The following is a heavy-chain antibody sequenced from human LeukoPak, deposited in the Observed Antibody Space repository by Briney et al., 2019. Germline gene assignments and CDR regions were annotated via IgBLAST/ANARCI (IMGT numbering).Heavy chain of an antibody. V-gene: IGHV4-4*07. CDR3: ARGYYGDYRIYYYYYYMDV. J-gene: IGHJ6*03. CDR2: IYTSGST. CDR1: GGSISSYY. Sequence: TPSETLSLTCTVSGGSISSYYWSWIRQPAGKGLEWIGRIYTSGSTNYNPSLKSRVTMSVDTSKNQFSLKLSSVTAADTAVYYCARGYYGDYRIYYYYYYMDVWGKGTTVTVSS. D-gene: IGHD4-17*01.